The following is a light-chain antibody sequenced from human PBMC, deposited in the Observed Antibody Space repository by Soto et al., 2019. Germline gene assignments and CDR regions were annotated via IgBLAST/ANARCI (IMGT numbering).Light chain of an antibody. CDR1: SSNIGRNY. J-gene: IGLJ2*01. CDR3: ATWDDSVTGVV. V-gene: IGLV1-44*01. Sequence: QSVLTQPPSASGTPGQRVTISCSGSSSNIGRNYVTWYQQVPGTAPKLLIYSTNQRPSGVPDRFSGSKSGTSASLAISGRQCEDEADYHCATWDDSVTGVVFGGGTKLTVL. CDR2: STN.